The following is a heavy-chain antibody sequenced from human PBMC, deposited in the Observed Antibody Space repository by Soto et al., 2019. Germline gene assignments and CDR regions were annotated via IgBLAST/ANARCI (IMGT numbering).Heavy chain of an antibody. D-gene: IGHD3-10*01. V-gene: IGHV3-15*07. CDR1: GFTFSNAW. CDR3: TTDVVYMVRGDSATVYYYYGMDV. Sequence: GGSLRLSCAASGFTFSNAWMNWVRQAPGKGLEWVGRIKSKTDGGTTDYAAPVKGRFTISRDDSKNTLYLQMNSLKTEDTAVNYCTTDVVYMVRGDSATVYYYYGMDVWGKGTTVTVSS. J-gene: IGHJ6*04. CDR2: IKSKTDGGTT.